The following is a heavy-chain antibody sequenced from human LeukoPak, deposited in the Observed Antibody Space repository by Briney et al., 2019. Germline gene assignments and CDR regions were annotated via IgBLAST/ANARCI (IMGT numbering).Heavy chain of an antibody. V-gene: IGHV1-69*04. J-gene: IGHJ4*02. CDR3: ATMQRYSSGWYLYPY. CDR1: GGTFSSYA. D-gene: IGHD6-19*01. Sequence: GSSVKVSCKASGGTFSSYAISWVRQAPGQGLEWMGRIIPILGIANYAQKFQGRVTITADKSTSTAYMELSRLRSDDTAVYYCATMQRYSSGWYLYPYWGQGTLVTVSS. CDR2: IIPILGIA.